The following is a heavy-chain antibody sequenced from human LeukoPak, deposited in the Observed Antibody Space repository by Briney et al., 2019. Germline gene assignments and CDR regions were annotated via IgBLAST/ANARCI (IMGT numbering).Heavy chain of an antibody. D-gene: IGHD6-19*01. CDR2: MNPNSGNT. CDR1: GYTFSSYG. CDR3: ARGDSSGWYDYYYYYMDV. V-gene: IGHV1-8*01. J-gene: IGHJ6*03. Sequence: ASVKVSCKASGYTFSSYGINWVRQATGQGLEWMGRMNPNSGNTGYAQKFQGRVTMTRNTSISTAYMELRSLRSEDTAVYYCARGDSSGWYDYYYYYMDVWGKGTTVTVSS.